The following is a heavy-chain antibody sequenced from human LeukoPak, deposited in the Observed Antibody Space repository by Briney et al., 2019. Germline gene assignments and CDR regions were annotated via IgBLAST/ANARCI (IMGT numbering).Heavy chain of an antibody. D-gene: IGHD1-26*01. CDR2: ISGSGVGT. CDR1: GFTFSSYA. CDR3: AKSGSYYVPYYYYYMDV. V-gene: IGHV3-23*01. Sequence: PGGSLRLSCAASGFTFSSYAMSWVRQAPGKGLEWVSVISGSGVGTYYADSVKGRFTISRDNSKNTLYLQMNSLRAEDTAVYYCAKSGSYYVPYYYYYMDVWGKGTTVTISS. J-gene: IGHJ6*03.